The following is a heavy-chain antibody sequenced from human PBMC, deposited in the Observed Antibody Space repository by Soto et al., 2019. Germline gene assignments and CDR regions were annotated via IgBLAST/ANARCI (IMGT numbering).Heavy chain of an antibody. CDR1: GGSISSSSYY. Sequence: SETLSLTCTVSGGSISSSSYYWSWIRQPPGKGLEWIGEINHSGSTNYNPSLKSRVTISVDTSKNQFSLKLSSVTAADTAVYYCARGTLLIFWAPLGAFDIWGQGTMVTVSS. CDR2: INHSGST. D-gene: IGHD3-9*01. CDR3: ARGTLLIFWAPLGAFDI. V-gene: IGHV4-39*07. J-gene: IGHJ3*02.